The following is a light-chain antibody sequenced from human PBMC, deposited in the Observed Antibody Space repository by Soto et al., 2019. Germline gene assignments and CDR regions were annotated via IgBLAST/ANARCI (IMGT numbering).Light chain of an antibody. Sequence: ELVMTQSPATLSVSPGERAALSCRASQSVSSNFAWYQQKPGQAPRLLIYGASTRATGIPARFSGSGSGTEFTLTISSLPSEDFAVYYCQQYNKWPYTFGQGTKLEIK. V-gene: IGKV3-15*01. CDR1: QSVSSN. CDR2: GAS. CDR3: QQYNKWPYT. J-gene: IGKJ2*01.